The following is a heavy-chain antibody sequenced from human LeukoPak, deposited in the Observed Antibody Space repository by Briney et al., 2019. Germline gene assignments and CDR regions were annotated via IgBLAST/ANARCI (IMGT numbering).Heavy chain of an antibody. J-gene: IGHJ4*02. V-gene: IGHV3-23*01. CDR1: GFTFSSYA. CDR3: AKDPVVVVAATVLDY. D-gene: IGHD2-15*01. CDR2: ISGSGGST. Sequence: PGGSLRLSCAASGFTFSSYAMSWVRQAPGKGLEWVSAISGSGGSTYYADSVKGRFTISRDNSKNTLYLQMNSLRAEDTAVYYCAKDPVVVVAATVLDYWGQGTLVTVSS.